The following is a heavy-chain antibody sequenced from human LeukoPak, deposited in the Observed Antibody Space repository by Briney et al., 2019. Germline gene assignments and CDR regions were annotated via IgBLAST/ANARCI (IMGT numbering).Heavy chain of an antibody. CDR1: GFTFSSYG. V-gene: IGHV3-33*01. Sequence: GGSLRLSCAASGFTFSSYGMHWVRQAPGKGLEWAAVIWYDGSNKYYADSVKGRFTISRDNSKNTLYLQMNSLRAEDTAVYYCAREWLASAFDIWGQGTMVTVSS. CDR2: IWYDGSNK. CDR3: AREWLASAFDI. D-gene: IGHD3-10*01. J-gene: IGHJ3*02.